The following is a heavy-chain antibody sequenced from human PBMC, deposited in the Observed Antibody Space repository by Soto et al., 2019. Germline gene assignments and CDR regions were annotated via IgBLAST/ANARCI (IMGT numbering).Heavy chain of an antibody. V-gene: IGHV3-23*01. CDR3: AKDTDSSGWYDFFDY. Sequence: GGSLRLSCAASGFTFSSYAMSWVRQAPGKGLEWVSAISGSGGSTYYADSVKGRFTISRDNSKNTLYLQMNSLRAEDTAVYYCAKDTDSSGWYDFFDYWRQGTLVPVSS. D-gene: IGHD6-19*01. CDR1: GFTFSSYA. CDR2: ISGSGGST. J-gene: IGHJ4*02.